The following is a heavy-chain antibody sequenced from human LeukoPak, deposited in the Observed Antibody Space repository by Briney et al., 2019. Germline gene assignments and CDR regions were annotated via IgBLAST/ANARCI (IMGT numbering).Heavy chain of an antibody. CDR3: ARDPPKTSHPSGLDY. CDR2: INQDESVR. Sequence: GGSLRLSCAASGFTFTDYWMVWVRQAPGTGLEWVADINQDESVRYYVDSVRGRFTISRDNANNLVYLQMSSLRVDDTAVYYCARDPPKTSHPSGLDYWGQGTLVTVSS. D-gene: IGHD3-10*01. V-gene: IGHV3-7*01. J-gene: IGHJ4*02. CDR1: GFTFTDYW.